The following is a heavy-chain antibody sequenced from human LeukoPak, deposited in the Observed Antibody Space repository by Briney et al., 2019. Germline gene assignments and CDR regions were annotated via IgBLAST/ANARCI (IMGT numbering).Heavy chain of an antibody. J-gene: IGHJ6*02. Sequence: GASVKVSCKASGYTFTSYGISWVRQAPGKGLEWVSAISGSGGSTYYADSVKGRFTISRDNSKNTLYLQMNSLRAEDTAVYYCAKYGSGSSYYYYYGMDVWGQGTTVTVSS. CDR3: AKYGSGSSYYYYYGMDV. CDR2: ISGSGGST. CDR1: GYTFTSYG. V-gene: IGHV3-23*01. D-gene: IGHD3-10*01.